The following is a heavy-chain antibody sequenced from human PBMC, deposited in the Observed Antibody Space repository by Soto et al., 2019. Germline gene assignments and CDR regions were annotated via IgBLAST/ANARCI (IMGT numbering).Heavy chain of an antibody. D-gene: IGHD2-15*01. CDR3: AKERSSGGYYYYYYGMDV. Sequence: QVQLVESGGGVVQPGRSLRLSCAASGFTFSSYGMHWVRQAPGKGLEWVAVISYDGSNKYYADSVKGRFTISRDNSKNTVYLQMNSLRAEDTAVYYCAKERSSGGYYYYYYGMDVW. V-gene: IGHV3-30*18. CDR1: GFTFSSYG. CDR2: ISYDGSNK. J-gene: IGHJ6*01.